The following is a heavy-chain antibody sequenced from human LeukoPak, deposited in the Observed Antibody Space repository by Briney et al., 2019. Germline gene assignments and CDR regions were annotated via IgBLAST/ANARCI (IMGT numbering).Heavy chain of an antibody. Sequence: GGSLRLSCAASGFTFDDYGMSWVRQAPGKGLEWLSGINWNGGSTGYADFVKGRFTISRDNAKTSLYLQMNSLRAEDTALYYCASGGIYYGAAFDFWGQGTLVTVSS. J-gene: IGHJ4*02. CDR1: GFTFDDYG. D-gene: IGHD1-26*01. CDR3: ASGGIYYGAAFDF. V-gene: IGHV3-20*04. CDR2: INWNGGST.